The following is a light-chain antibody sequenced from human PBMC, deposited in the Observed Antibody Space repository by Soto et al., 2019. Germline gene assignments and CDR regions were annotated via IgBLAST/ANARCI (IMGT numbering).Light chain of an antibody. CDR1: QSVRTK. Sequence: EIVMTQSPATLSVSPGEGATLSCRASQSVRTKLAWYQQKAGQAPRLLIYGASTRASGVSDRFSGSGSGTEYTLTISRLQSEDFAVYYCQQYDTWPSIAFGQGTRPEI. J-gene: IGKJ5*01. CDR2: GAS. V-gene: IGKV3-15*01. CDR3: QQYDTWPSIA.